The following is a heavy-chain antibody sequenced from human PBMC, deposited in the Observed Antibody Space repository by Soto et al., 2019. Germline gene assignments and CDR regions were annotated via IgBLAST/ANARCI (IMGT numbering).Heavy chain of an antibody. CDR3: AREETTVYYCASRIAAAGRTKWFDP. V-gene: IGHV1-2*04. D-gene: IGHD6-13*01. Sequence: ASVKVSCKASGYTFTGYYMHWVRQAPGQGLEWMGWINPNSGGTNYAQKFQGWVTMTRDTSISTAYMELSRLRSDDTAVYYCAREETTVYYCASRIAAAGRTKWFDPWGQGTLVTVSS. CDR1: GYTFTGYY. J-gene: IGHJ5*02. CDR2: INPNSGGT.